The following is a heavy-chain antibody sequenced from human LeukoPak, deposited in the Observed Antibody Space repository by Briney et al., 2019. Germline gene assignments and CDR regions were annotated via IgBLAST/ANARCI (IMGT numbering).Heavy chain of an antibody. J-gene: IGHJ4*02. CDR1: GYTFTSYD. Sequence: ASVKVSCKASGYTFTSYDINWVRQATGQGLEWMGWMNPNSGNTGYAQKFQGSVTMTRNTSISTAYMELSSLRSEDTAVYYCARYYYGSGSYYNWIDYWGQGTLVTVSS. V-gene: IGHV1-8*01. D-gene: IGHD3-10*01. CDR2: MNPNSGNT. CDR3: ARYYYGSGSYYNWIDY.